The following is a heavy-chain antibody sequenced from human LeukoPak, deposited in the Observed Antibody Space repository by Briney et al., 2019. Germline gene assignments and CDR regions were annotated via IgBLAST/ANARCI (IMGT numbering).Heavy chain of an antibody. Sequence: SSCSTIYYADSVKGRFTISRDNAKNSLYLQMNSLRAEDTAVYYCARDGSGSYYQQAYFDYWGQGTLVTVSS. D-gene: IGHD3-10*01. V-gene: IGHV3-11*04. CDR3: ARDGSGSYYQQAYFDY. J-gene: IGHJ4*02. CDR2: SSCSTI.